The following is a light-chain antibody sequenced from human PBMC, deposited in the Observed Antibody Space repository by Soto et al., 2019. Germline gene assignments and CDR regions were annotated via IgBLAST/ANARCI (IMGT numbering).Light chain of an antibody. CDR1: SSDVGGYNY. J-gene: IGLJ2*01. V-gene: IGLV2-14*01. Sequence: QSVLTQPASVSGSPGQSITISCTGTSSDVGGYNYVSWYQHHPGKAPKLMIYEVSSRPSGVSNRFFGSKSGNTASLTISGLQTEDEADYFCSSYRTKSSVVFGGGIKVTVL. CDR3: SSYRTKSSVV. CDR2: EVS.